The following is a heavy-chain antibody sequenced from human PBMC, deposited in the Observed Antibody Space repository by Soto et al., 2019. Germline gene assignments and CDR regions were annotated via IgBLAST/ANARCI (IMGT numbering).Heavy chain of an antibody. Sequence: QVPLVQSGGGVVQPGMSLRFSCAASGFTFSSYDMHWVRQAPGKGLEWVAVIWYDGNDKYYADSVKGRFTISRDNSKNTVFVQMTGLRFEDTALYYCARDWCTGGSCYSRFDICGQGTLVTVSS. J-gene: IGHJ3*02. CDR2: IWYDGNDK. CDR3: ARDWCTGGSCYSRFDI. CDR1: GFTFSSYD. V-gene: IGHV3-33*01. D-gene: IGHD2-15*01.